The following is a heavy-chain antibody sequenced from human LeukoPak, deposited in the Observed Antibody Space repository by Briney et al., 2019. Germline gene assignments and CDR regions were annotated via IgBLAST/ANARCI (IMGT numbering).Heavy chain of an antibody. CDR3: ARSSSGTAPDY. Sequence: PGGSLRLSCAASGFTFSTYAMSWVRQAPGKGLEWVSAISNSGGNTYYADSVKGRFTTSRDNAKNSLYLQMNSLRVEDTAIYYCARSSSGTAPDYWGQGTLVTVSS. J-gene: IGHJ4*02. CDR1: GFTFSTYA. CDR2: ISNSGGNT. D-gene: IGHD3-3*01. V-gene: IGHV3-23*01.